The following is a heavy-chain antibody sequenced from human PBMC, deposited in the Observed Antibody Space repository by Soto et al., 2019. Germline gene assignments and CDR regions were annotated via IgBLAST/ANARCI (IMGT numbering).Heavy chain of an antibody. CDR1: GGTFSTST. D-gene: IGHD5-12*01. Sequence: QVQLVQSGAEVKKPGSSVKVSCKASGGTFSTSTFTWVRQAPGQGLEWMGRTIPLLNVADYAQDFQGRVTNTADEATRSAYMELISLTSKDTAVYYCAGDSPIGSTYSGYDAIDSWGQGPLVTVSS. CDR3: AGDSPIGSTYSGYDAIDS. J-gene: IGHJ4*02. CDR2: TIPLLNVA. V-gene: IGHV1-69*08.